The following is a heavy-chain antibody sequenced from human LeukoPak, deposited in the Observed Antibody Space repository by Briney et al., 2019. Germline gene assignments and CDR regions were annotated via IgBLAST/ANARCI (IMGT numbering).Heavy chain of an antibody. CDR2: ISSSSSYR. CDR3: AKGKVGDRSRTLAY. Sequence: GGSLRLSCAASGFTFSSNSMNGVRQAPGKGLEGVSSISSSSSYRYYADSVRGRCTISRHNAKNQLYLQMNSLRAEDTSVYYCAKGKVGDRSRTLAYWGQGTLVTVSS. D-gene: IGHD6-13*01. CDR1: GFTFSSNS. V-gene: IGHV3-21*01. J-gene: IGHJ4*02.